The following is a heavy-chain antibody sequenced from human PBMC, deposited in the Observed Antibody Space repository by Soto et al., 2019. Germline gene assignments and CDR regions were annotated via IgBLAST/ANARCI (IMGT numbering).Heavy chain of an antibody. CDR3: ARPLNLLHIVVVPAAMSYYYGMDV. J-gene: IGHJ6*02. Sequence: SVKVSCKASGGTFSSYAISWVRQAPGQGLEWMGGIIPIFGTANYAQKFQGRVTITADESTSTAYMELSSLRSEDTAVYYCARPLNLLHIVVVPAAMSYYYGMDVWGQGTTVTVSS. V-gene: IGHV1-69*13. CDR1: GGTFSSYA. CDR2: IIPIFGTA. D-gene: IGHD2-2*01.